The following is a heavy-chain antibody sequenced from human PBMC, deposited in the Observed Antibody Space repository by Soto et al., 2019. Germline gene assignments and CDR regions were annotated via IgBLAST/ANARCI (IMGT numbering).Heavy chain of an antibody. CDR2: IIPVLGVA. Sequence: QVQLVQSGAEVRKPGSSVKVSCKASGVTFSSYTISWVRQAPGQGLEWMGRIIPVLGVANYAPKFQGRLTIIADEPTSTVYMDSGSPRAEGTAMYYARWLINGASDVSDFWGQGTFITVSS. CDR1: GVTFSSYT. CDR3: RWLINGASDVSDF. V-gene: IGHV1-69*02. D-gene: IGHD1-26*01. J-gene: IGHJ3*01.